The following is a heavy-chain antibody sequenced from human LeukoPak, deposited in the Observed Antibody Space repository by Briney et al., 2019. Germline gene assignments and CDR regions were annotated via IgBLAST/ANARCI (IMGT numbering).Heavy chain of an antibody. CDR1: GFTFSDYY. CDR2: ISSSGSLI. CDR3: TTSLSSGYYIDY. D-gene: IGHD3-22*01. J-gene: IGHJ4*02. Sequence: GGSLRLSCAASGFTFSDYYMSWIRQAPGKGLEWVSYISSSGSLIYYAAPVKGRFTISRDDSKNTLYLQMNSLKTEDTAVYYCTTSLSSGYYIDYWGQGTLVTVSS. V-gene: IGHV3-11*01.